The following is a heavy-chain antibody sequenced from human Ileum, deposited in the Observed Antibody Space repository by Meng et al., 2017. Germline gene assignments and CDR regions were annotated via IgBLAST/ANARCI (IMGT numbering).Heavy chain of an antibody. J-gene: IGHJ5*02. D-gene: IGHD6-19*01. CDR3: ARDGTTAVPGVWFDP. V-gene: IGHV4-39*07. Sequence: QLHPQEAGPALVNPSETLSLTGSVSYGPITSSYYWGWIRPPPGKGLEWIASIYYSGSTYYNPSLKSRVTISVDTSKNQFSLKVISVTAADTAVYYCARDGTTAVPGVWFDPWGQGTLVTVSS. CDR2: IYYSGST. CDR1: YGPITSSYY.